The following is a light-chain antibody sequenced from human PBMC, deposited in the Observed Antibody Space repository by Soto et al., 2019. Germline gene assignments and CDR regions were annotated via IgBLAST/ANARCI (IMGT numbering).Light chain of an antibody. CDR3: QHYNTYSST. V-gene: IGKV1-5*01. J-gene: IGKJ1*01. CDR1: QSIGRW. Sequence: DIQMTQSPSTLSASVGDRVTITCRASQSIGRWLAWYQQKPGKAPNLLIYDASSLEGGVPSRFSGSGSGTEFTLTISSLQPADFATYYGQHYNTYSSTFGQGTKVEIK. CDR2: DAS.